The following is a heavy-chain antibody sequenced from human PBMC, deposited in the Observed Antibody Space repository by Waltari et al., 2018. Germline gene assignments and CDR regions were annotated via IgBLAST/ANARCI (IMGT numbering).Heavy chain of an antibody. CDR3: AGSGSYLWGGDY. Sequence: QVQLQESGPGLVTPSETLSLTCTVSGGSISSYYWSWIRQPPGKGLEWIGYINYSGSTNYSPSLKSRFTISVDTSKNQFSLKLSSVTAADTAVYYCAGSGSYLWGGDYWGQGTLVTVSS. CDR1: GGSISSYY. D-gene: IGHD1-26*01. V-gene: IGHV4-59*01. J-gene: IGHJ4*02. CDR2: INYSGST.